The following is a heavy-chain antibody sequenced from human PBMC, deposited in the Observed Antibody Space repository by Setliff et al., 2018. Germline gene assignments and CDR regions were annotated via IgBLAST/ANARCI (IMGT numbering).Heavy chain of an antibody. Sequence: PSETLSLTCTVSGGSISSSDFYWGWIRQPPGKGLEWIGSIYYSGTTYYNPSLKSPVTISIDTSKNQFSLKLSSVTAADTAIYYCARHDARGYYYYMDVWGEGTMVTVSS. CDR3: ARHDARGYYYYMDV. V-gene: IGHV4-39*01. CDR2: IYYSGTT. CDR1: GGSISSSDFY. D-gene: IGHD3-10*01. J-gene: IGHJ6*03.